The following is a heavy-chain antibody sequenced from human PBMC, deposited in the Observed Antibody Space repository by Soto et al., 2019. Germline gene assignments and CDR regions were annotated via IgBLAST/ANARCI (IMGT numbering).Heavy chain of an antibody. CDR2: IYYSGST. Sequence: PSETLSLTCTVSGGSISSGDYYWSWIRQPPGKGLEWIGYIYYSGSTNYNPSLKSRVTISVDTSKNQFSLKLSSVTAADTAVYYCARGDPLLWFGEKVYYGMDVWGQGTTVTVS. D-gene: IGHD3-10*01. CDR1: GGSISSGDYY. CDR3: ARGDPLLWFGEKVYYGMDV. J-gene: IGHJ6*02. V-gene: IGHV4-61*08.